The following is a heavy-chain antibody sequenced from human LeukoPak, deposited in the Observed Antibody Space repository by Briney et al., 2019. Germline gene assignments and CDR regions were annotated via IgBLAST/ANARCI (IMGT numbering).Heavy chain of an antibody. J-gene: IGHJ4*02. CDR2: IYYSGST. V-gene: IGHV4-39*07. Sequence: PSETLSLTCTVSGGSISSSSYYWGWIRQTPGKGLEWIGSIYYSGSTYYNPSLKSRVTISVDTSKNQFSLKLSSVTAADTAVYYCARGFEYSSGYIDYWGQGTLVTVSS. D-gene: IGHD6-19*01. CDR3: ARGFEYSSGYIDY. CDR1: GGSISSSSYY.